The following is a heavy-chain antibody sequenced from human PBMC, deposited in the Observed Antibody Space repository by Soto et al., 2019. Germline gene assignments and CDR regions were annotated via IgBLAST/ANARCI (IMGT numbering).Heavy chain of an antibody. CDR1: GDSIGGVGY. CDR2: ISSSGST. D-gene: IGHD2-21*02. J-gene: IGHJ5*02. CDR3: ARSGVTGIVIPSHWFDP. Sequence: SETLSLTCTVSGDSIGGVGYWSWIRQFPGRGLEWIGCISSSGSTYYNPTLNNRISLSLDTSQNQFSLKLLSVTAADTAIYYCARSGVTGIVIPSHWFDPWGQGTLVTVSS. V-gene: IGHV4-31*03.